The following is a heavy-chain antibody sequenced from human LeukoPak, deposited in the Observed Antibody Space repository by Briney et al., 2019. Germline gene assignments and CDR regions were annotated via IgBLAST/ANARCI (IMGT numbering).Heavy chain of an antibody. V-gene: IGHV3-23*01. CDR1: GFTFYTYG. J-gene: IGHJ1*01. CDR3: ALTPEEH. Sequence: GGSLRLSCAASGFTFYTYGMSWVRQAPGKGLEWVSAISDSGGSTYYADSVKGRFTISRDNSKNTLYLQMNSLRAEDTAVYYCALTPEEHWGQGTLVTVSS. CDR2: ISDSGGST. D-gene: IGHD4/OR15-4a*01.